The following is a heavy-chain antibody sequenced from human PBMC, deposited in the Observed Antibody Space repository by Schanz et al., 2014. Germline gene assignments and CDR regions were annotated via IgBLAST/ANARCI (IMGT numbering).Heavy chain of an antibody. V-gene: IGHV3-23*01. D-gene: IGHD6-19*01. Sequence: VQLLQSGGALVQPGGSLRLSCSASGFTFSTYAMSWARQTPGKGLEWVSSITTGGNTYYRDSVKGRFIVSRDNSRKTLYLQMNSLRADDSAIYYCAKDHPSSGWPAFDVWGQGTQVTVSS. J-gene: IGHJ4*02. CDR2: ITTGGNT. CDR1: GFTFSTYA. CDR3: AKDHPSSGWPAFDV.